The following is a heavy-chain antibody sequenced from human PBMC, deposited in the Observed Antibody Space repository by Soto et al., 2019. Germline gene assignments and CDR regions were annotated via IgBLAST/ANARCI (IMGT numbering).Heavy chain of an antibody. Sequence: GSLRLSCAASGFTFNYFYMNWIRQAPGKGLEWVSYISSSGSTIHYADSVKGRFTVSRDNAKNSLYLQMNSLRAEDTAVYYCARDPINYDLLTGPFDYWGQGTLVTVSS. J-gene: IGHJ4*02. CDR3: ARDPINYDLLTGPFDY. CDR1: GFTFNYFY. D-gene: IGHD3-9*01. CDR2: ISSSGSTI. V-gene: IGHV3-11*01.